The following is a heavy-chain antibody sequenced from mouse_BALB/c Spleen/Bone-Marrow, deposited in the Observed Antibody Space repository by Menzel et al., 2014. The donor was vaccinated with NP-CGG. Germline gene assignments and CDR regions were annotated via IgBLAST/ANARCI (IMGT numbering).Heavy chain of an antibody. CDR3: VRGYYGSPFDY. CDR1: GFTFSSFG. D-gene: IGHD1-1*01. V-gene: IGHV5-17*02. Sequence: EVKLVESGGGLVQPGGSRKLSCAASGFTFSSFGMHWVRQAPEKGLEWVAYISSGSSNIFYADTVKGRFTISRDNPKNTLFLQMTSLRSEDTAMYYCVRGYYGSPFDYWGQGTTLTVSS. J-gene: IGHJ2*01. CDR2: ISSGSSNI.